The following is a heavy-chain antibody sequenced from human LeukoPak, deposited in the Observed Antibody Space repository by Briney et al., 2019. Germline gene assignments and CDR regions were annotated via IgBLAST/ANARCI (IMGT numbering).Heavy chain of an antibody. V-gene: IGHV1-46*01. D-gene: IGHD5-12*01. CDR2: INPSGGST. CDR1: GYTFTSYY. Sequence: ASVKVSCKASGYTFTSYYMHWVRQAPGQGLEWMGIINPSGGSTSYAQKFQGRVTMTRDMSTSTVYMELSSLRSEDTAVYYCARDNRYHGSGSKNWFDPWGQGTLVTVSS. CDR3: ARDNRYHGSGSKNWFDP. J-gene: IGHJ5*02.